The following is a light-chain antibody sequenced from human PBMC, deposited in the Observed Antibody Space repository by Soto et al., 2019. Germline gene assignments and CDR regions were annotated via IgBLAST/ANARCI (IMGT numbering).Light chain of an antibody. Sequence: QCSLTQAASVSGSPGQSITMSCTGTISDLGGYNYVSWYQQHPGKAPKLMIYEVSNRPSGVSNRFSGSKSGNTASLTISGLQADDEADYYCSSYTSSSTLDVFGTGTKVTVL. J-gene: IGLJ1*01. CDR1: ISDLGGYNY. CDR3: SSYTSSSTLDV. CDR2: EVS. V-gene: IGLV2-14*01.